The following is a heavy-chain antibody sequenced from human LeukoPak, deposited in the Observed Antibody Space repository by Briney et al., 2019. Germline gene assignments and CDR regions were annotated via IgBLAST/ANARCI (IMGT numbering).Heavy chain of an antibody. Sequence: SQTLSLTCTVSGGSISSGSYDWSWIRQPAGKGLEWFGGVYTSGSTNYNPSLKSRVTISVATSKTQFSLKLSSVTAAETAVYYCARRGTTVSSSDYWGQGTLVTVSS. CDR2: VYTSGST. CDR1: GGSISSGSYD. V-gene: IGHV4-61*02. CDR3: ARRGTTVSSSDY. D-gene: IGHD4-17*01. J-gene: IGHJ4*02.